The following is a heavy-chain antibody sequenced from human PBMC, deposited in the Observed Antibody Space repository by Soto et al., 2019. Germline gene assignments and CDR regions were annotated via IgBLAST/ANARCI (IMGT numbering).Heavy chain of an antibody. Sequence: PGGSLRLSCVASAFAFSSYSLNWVRQAPGKGLEWVSSITSGSSFIDYADSVKGRFTISRDDAKNSLFLQMSSLRADDTAVYYCARSQRNGAMDVWGQGTTVTVSS. CDR3: ARSQRNGAMDV. V-gene: IGHV3-21*01. J-gene: IGHJ6*02. D-gene: IGHD2-8*01. CDR1: AFAFSSYS. CDR2: ITSGSSFI.